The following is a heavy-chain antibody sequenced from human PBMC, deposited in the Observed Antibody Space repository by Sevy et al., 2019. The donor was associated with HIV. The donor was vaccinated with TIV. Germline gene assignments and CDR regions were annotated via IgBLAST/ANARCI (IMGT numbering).Heavy chain of an antibody. CDR2: IIPIFGTA. J-gene: IGHJ4*02. CDR1: GGTFSSYA. V-gene: IGHV1-69*13. D-gene: IGHD3-16*02. CDR3: ARENYIWGSYRYEPLYFDY. Sequence: ASVKVSCKASGGTFSSYAISWVRQAPGQGLEWMGGIIPIFGTANYAQTFQGRVTITADESTSTAYMELSSLRSEDTAVYYCARENYIWGSYRYEPLYFDYWGQGTLVTVSS.